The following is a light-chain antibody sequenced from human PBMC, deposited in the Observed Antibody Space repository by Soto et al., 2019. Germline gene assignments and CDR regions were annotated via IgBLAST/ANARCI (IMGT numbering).Light chain of an antibody. CDR2: LGD. J-gene: IGKJ1*01. V-gene: IGKV2-28*01. CDR3: MKALQTSQ. CDR1: QRLLHSNGYYY. Sequence: DIVMTQSPLSLPVTPGEPASISCRSSQRLLHSNGYYYLDWYQLKPGQSPHLLIYLGDNRASGFPDRFSGSGSGTDFTLQLSRMEPEDLAVYYSMKALQTSQVGQGTKVDIK.